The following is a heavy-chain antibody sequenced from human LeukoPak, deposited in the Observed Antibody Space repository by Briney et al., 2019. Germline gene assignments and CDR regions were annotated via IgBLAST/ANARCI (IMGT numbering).Heavy chain of an antibody. CDR2: IWYDGGNK. Sequence: PGGSLRLSCAASGFTFSSYGMHWVRQAPGKGLEWVAVIWYDGGNKYYADSVKGRFTISRDNSKNTLYLQMNSLRAEDTAVYYCARGKGIAVAGTEDYWGQGTLVTVSS. D-gene: IGHD6-19*01. V-gene: IGHV3-33*01. CDR3: ARGKGIAVAGTEDY. J-gene: IGHJ4*02. CDR1: GFTFSSYG.